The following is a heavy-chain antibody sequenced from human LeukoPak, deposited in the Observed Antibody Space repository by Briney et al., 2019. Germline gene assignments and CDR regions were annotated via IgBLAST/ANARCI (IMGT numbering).Heavy chain of an antibody. CDR2: ISSSGRRI. CDR1: GFTFSDYE. V-gene: IGHV3-48*03. J-gene: IGHJ4*02. CDR3: AKGYYDYVWGSYYFDY. D-gene: IGHD3-16*01. Sequence: GGSLRLSCAASGFTFSDYEMNWVRQAPGKGLEWVSYISSSGRRIYYADSVKGRFTISRDNSRDTLYLQMNSLRAEDTAVYYCAKGYYDYVWGSYYFDYWGQGTLVTVSS.